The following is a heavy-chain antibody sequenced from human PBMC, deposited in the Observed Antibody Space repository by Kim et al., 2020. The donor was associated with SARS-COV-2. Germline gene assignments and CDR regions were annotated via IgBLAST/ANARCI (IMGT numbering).Heavy chain of an antibody. V-gene: IGHV3-13*05. CDR3: VRWAFDI. Sequence: DPFYPGSVKGRFTISREDAKNSLFLQMNGLRAGDTAVYYCVRWAFDIWGQGTMVTVSS. CDR2: DP. J-gene: IGHJ3*02.